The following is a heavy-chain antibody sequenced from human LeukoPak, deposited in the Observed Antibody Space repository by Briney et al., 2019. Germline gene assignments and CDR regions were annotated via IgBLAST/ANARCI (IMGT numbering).Heavy chain of an antibody. CDR2: IYSGGST. CDR1: GFTVSSNY. V-gene: IGHV3-53*01. D-gene: IGHD3-10*01. J-gene: IGHJ6*02. Sequence: GGSLRLSCAASGFTVSSNYMSWVRQAPGKGLEWVSVIYSGGSTYYADSVKGRFTISRDNSKNTLYLQMNSLRAEDTAAYYCARGITMVRGVAHYYYYGMDVWGQGTTVTVSS. CDR3: ARGITMVRGVAHYYYYGMDV.